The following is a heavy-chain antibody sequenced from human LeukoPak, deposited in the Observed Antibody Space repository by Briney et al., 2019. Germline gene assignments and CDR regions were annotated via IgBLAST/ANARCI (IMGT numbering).Heavy chain of an antibody. CDR2: IYYSGST. CDR1: GGSISSSSYY. D-gene: IGHD6-6*01. CDR3: ARRAARPERYFDY. Sequence: NPSETLSLTCTVSGGSISSSSYYWGWIRQPPGKGLEWIGSIYYSGSTYYNPSLKSRVTISVDTSKNQFSLKLSSVTAADTAVYYCARRAARPERYFDYWGQGTLVTVSS. V-gene: IGHV4-39*01. J-gene: IGHJ4*02.